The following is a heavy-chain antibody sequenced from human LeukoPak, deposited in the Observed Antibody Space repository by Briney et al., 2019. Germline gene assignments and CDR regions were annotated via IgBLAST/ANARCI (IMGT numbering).Heavy chain of an antibody. J-gene: IGHJ4*02. D-gene: IGHD6-13*01. CDR3: ARLSRHPYSSSWSYYFDY. V-gene: IGHV1-18*01. CDR1: GGTFSSYG. Sequence: GASVKVSCKASGGTFSSYGISWVRQAPGQGLEWMGWISAYNGNTNYAQKLQGRVTMTTDTSTSTAYMELRSLRSDDTAVYYRARLSRHPYSSSWSYYFDYWGQGTLVTVSS. CDR2: ISAYNGNT.